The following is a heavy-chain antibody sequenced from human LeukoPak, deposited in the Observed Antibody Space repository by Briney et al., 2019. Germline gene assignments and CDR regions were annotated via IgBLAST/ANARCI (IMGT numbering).Heavy chain of an antibody. V-gene: IGHV4-38-2*01. CDR1: GYSISSGYY. J-gene: IGHJ4*02. Sequence: SETLSLTCAVSGYSISSGYYWGWIRQPPGKGLEWIGSIYHSGSTYYNPSLKSRVTISVDTSKNQFSLKLSSVTAADTAVYYCARLEGYKNQYYFDYWGQGTLVTVSS. CDR3: ARLEGYKNQYYFDY. CDR2: IYHSGST. D-gene: IGHD5-24*01.